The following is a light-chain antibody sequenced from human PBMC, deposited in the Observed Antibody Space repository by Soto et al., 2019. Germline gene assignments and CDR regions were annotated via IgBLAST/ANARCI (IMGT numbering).Light chain of an antibody. Sequence: NFMLTQPHSVSASPGKTVIISCTRSSGSIASNYVQWYQQRPGSSPTTVIYEDNQRPSGVPDRFSGSIDSSSNSASLTISGLETEDEADYHCQSYDATNQVFGGGTKLTVL. V-gene: IGLV6-57*01. J-gene: IGLJ3*02. CDR2: EDN. CDR1: SGSIASNY. CDR3: QSYDATNQV.